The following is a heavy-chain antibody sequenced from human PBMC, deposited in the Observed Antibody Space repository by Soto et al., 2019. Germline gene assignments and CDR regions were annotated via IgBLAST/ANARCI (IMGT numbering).Heavy chain of an antibody. D-gene: IGHD1-1*01. CDR3: ASGQAERPRSTLDY. Sequence: ASVKVSCKTSGYTFTRHYIHWVRQAPGRGLECMGMISPSGDTISYAQKFQARVTMTSATSTTTVYMELSSLTSEDTAVYYCASGQAERPRSTLDYCGQGTLVTVSS. J-gene: IGHJ4*02. CDR1: GYTFTRHY. V-gene: IGHV1-46*01. CDR2: ISPSGDTI.